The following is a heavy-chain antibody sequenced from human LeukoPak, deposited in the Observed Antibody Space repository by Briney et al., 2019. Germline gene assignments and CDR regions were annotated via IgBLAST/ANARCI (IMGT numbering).Heavy chain of an antibody. V-gene: IGHV1-69*06. J-gene: IGHJ6*03. CDR3: ARASAYDPPPPPKYYMDV. CDR2: IISNSGTA. D-gene: IGHD5-12*01. Sequence: ASVKVSCKASGGTLTINGITWVRQAPGQGLEWMGAIISNSGTANYAQKFQGRLTITADKSTNTVYLELTSPKSEDTAVYFCARASAYDPPPPPKYYMDVWGKGTTVIVSS. CDR1: GGTLTING.